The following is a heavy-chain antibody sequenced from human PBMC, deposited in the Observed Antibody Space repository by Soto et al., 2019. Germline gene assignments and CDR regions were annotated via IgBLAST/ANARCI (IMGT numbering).Heavy chain of an antibody. Sequence: QVQLQESGPGLVQPSQTLSLTCTVSGGSISSGDYYWSWIRQPPGKGLEWIGYIYYSGSTYYNPTLKSRVTITVATSKNQFSLKLSSVTAADTAVYYCARDRMEGGWRQPIDYWGQGTLVTVSS. CDR2: IYYSGST. D-gene: IGHD5-12*01. CDR3: ARDRMEGGWRQPIDY. CDR1: GGSISSGDYY. J-gene: IGHJ4*02. V-gene: IGHV4-30-4*01.